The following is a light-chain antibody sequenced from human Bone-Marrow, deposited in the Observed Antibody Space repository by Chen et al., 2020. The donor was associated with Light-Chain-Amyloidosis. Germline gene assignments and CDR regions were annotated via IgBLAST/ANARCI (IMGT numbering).Light chain of an antibody. CDR3: QVWDRSSDRPV. CDR2: DES. V-gene: IGLV3-21*02. Sequence: SYVLTQPSSVSVAPGQKATIACGGNNIGSTSVHWYQQTPGQAPLLVGYDESDRPSGIPERLSGSNAGNTATLTISRVEAGDEADYYCQVWDRSSDRPVFGGGTKLTVL. CDR1: NIGSTS. J-gene: IGLJ3*02.